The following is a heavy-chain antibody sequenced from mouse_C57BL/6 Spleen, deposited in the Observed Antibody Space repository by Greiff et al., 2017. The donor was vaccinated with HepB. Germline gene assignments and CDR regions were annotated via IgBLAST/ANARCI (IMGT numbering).Heavy chain of an antibody. J-gene: IGHJ4*01. CDR2: IWSGGST. D-gene: IGHD3-2*02. CDR1: GFSLTSYG. Sequence: VKLVESGPGLVQPSQSLSITCTVSGFSLTSYGVHWVRQSPGKGLEWLGVIWSGGSTDYNAAFISRLSISKDNSKSQVFFKMNSLQADDTAIYYCARWKGQLRLQGAMDYWGQGTSVTVSS. CDR3: ARWKGQLRLQGAMDY. V-gene: IGHV2-2*01.